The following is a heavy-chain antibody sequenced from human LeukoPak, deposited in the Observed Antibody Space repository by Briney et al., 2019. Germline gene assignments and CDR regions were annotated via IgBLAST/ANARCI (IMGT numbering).Heavy chain of an antibody. Sequence: SETLSLTCSVSGGSISSSSYFWGWIRQPPGKGLEWIASVHYSGSTYYNPSLKSRVTISVDTSKNQFSLKLSSVTAADTAVYYCARRRSSSWYGHYYFDYWGQGTLVTVSS. CDR3: ARRRSSSWYGHYYFDY. J-gene: IGHJ4*02. V-gene: IGHV4-39*01. D-gene: IGHD6-13*01. CDR1: GGSISSSSYF. CDR2: VHYSGST.